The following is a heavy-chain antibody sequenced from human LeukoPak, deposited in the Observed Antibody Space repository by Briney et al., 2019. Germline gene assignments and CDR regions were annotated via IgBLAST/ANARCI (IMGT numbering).Heavy chain of an antibody. CDR2: IRSKANSYAT. D-gene: IGHD5-24*01. V-gene: IGHV3-73*01. Sequence: GGSLKLSCAASGFTFSGSAMDWVRQASGKGLEWVGRIRSKANSYATAYAASVKGRFTISRDDSKNTAYLQMNSLKTEDTAVYYCTRRPDGYSNNWFDPWGQGTLVTVSS. CDR3: TRRPDGYSNNWFDP. CDR1: GFTFSGSA. J-gene: IGHJ5*02.